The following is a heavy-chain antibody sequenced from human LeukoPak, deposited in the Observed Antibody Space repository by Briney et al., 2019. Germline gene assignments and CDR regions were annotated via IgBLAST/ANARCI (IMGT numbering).Heavy chain of an antibody. V-gene: IGHV3-7*01. CDR3: ARFGYVAAVDV. J-gene: IGHJ4*02. CDR2: INPAGSET. Sequence: GGSLRLSWAAAGFSVGAYGMAWGRQARGTGREWVANINPAGSETYYVAPVKARFSISRDHATNFVYLQMNSLRAEDTAVYHCARFGYVAAVDVWGQGTPVTVSS. CDR1: GFSVGAYG. D-gene: IGHD2-15*01.